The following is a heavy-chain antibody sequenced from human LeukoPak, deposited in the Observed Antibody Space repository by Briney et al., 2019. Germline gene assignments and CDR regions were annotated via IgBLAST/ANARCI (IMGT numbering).Heavy chain of an antibody. J-gene: IGHJ5*02. V-gene: IGHV1-2*02. CDR3: ARVLRKRGTYYYDSSSYNWFDP. CDR1: GYTFTGYY. D-gene: IGHD3-22*01. Sequence: ASVKVSCKASGYTFTGYYIHWVRQAPGQGPEWMGWISPSTGGTSYAQKFQGRVTMTRDTSISTAYVELRRLTSDDTAVFYCARVLRKRGTYYYDSSSYNWFDPWGQGTLVTVSS. CDR2: ISPSTGGT.